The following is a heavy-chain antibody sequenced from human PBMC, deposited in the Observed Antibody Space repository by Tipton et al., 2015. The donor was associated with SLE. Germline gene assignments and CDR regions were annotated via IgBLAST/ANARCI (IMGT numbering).Heavy chain of an antibody. CDR2: IHTSGSA. V-gene: IGHV4-61*09. D-gene: IGHD5-24*01. J-gene: IGHJ4*02. CDR3: ARAGGVEMATINY. Sequence: TLSLTCTISGDSISGGSHYWTWIRQSPGKGLEWIGHIHTSGSATYNPSLGSRVTISVDTSKNQFSLRQKSVTAADTAVYYCARAGGVEMATINYWGQGTLVTVSS. CDR1: GDSISGGSHY.